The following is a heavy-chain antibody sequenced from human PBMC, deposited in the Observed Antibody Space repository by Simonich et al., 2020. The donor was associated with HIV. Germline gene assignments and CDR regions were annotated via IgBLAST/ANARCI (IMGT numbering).Heavy chain of an antibody. CDR1: GFTFISYE. J-gene: IGHJ1*01. Sequence: EVQLVESGGGLVQPGGSLRLSCAASGFTFISYEMNWVRQAPGKGVEGGSYMSSSDSTIYDADSVKGRFTISRDNAKNSLYLQMNSLRAEDTAVYYCARVWGGDYSALQYWGQGTLVTVSS. CDR3: ARVWGGDYSALQY. V-gene: IGHV3-48*03. CDR2: MSSSDSTI. D-gene: IGHD3-16*01.